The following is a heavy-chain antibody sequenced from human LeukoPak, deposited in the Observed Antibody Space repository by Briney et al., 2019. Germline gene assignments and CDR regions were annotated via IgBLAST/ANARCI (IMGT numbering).Heavy chain of an antibody. CDR2: LRYDGSNK. J-gene: IGHJ4*02. V-gene: IGHV3-30*02. D-gene: IGHD6-19*01. CDR3: AKCCDSSIRDSDY. CDR1: GFTFSGYG. Sequence: GGSLRLSCAASGFTFSGYGMHWVRQAPGKGLEWVAFLRYDGSNKYYADSVKGRFTISRDNSKNTLYLQMNSLRAEATAVYYCAKCCDSSIRDSDYWGQGPLVTVSS.